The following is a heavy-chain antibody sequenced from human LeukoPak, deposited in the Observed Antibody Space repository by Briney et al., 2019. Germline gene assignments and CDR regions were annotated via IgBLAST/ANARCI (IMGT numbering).Heavy chain of an antibody. CDR3: ARVKYYALDN. Sequence: VGCLRLSCTASGFTFSTDSMIWVCPGPGKGLEWVSNIRSTSSTIYYAAVVQGRFTISRDKGEKSLSLQVNSLRDCDTAVYYCARVKYYALDNWGQGTLVTVSS. D-gene: IGHD2-2*01. J-gene: IGHJ4*02. CDR2: IRSTSSTI. V-gene: IGHV3-48*02. CDR1: GFTFSTDS.